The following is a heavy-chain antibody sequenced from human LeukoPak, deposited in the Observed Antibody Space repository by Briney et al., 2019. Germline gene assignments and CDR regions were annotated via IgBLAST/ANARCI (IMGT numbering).Heavy chain of an antibody. D-gene: IGHD5-18*01. CDR3: ARAIDSYGYNWFDP. CDR1: GFTFDDYG. J-gene: IGHJ5*02. V-gene: IGHV3-20*04. CDR2: INWNGGST. Sequence: PGGSLRLSCAASGFTFDDYGMSWVRQAPGKGLEWVSGINWNGGSTGYADSVKGRFTISRDNAKNSLYLQMNSLRAEDTAVYYCARAIDSYGYNWFDPWGQGTLVTVSS.